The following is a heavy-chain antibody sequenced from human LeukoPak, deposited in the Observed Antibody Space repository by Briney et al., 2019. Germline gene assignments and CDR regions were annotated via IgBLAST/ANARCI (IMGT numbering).Heavy chain of an antibody. V-gene: IGHV3-23*01. CDR2: ISGSGDIT. CDR1: GFTFSSYA. Sequence: GGSLRLSCAASGFTFSSYAMSWVRQSPGKGLEWVSAISGSGDITYYADSVKGRFTVSRDNSKNTLYLQMNSLRAEDTAVYYCAREGHSGDYFDYWGQGTLVTVSS. J-gene: IGHJ4*02. CDR3: AREGHSGDYFDY. D-gene: IGHD2-21*01.